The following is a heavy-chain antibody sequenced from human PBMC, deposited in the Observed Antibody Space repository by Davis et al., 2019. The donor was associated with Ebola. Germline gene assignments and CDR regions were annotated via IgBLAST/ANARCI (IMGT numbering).Heavy chain of an antibody. Sequence: SVKVSCKASGGTFSSYAISWVRQAPGQGLEWMGWIIPMFGAPTYAQKFQGRVTITADESTTTAYMELSSLRSEDTAVYYCVGQTRGPFDYWGQGTLVTVSS. D-gene: IGHD2-2*01. CDR2: IIPMFGAP. CDR1: GGTFSSYA. J-gene: IGHJ4*02. V-gene: IGHV1-69*13. CDR3: VGQTRGPFDY.